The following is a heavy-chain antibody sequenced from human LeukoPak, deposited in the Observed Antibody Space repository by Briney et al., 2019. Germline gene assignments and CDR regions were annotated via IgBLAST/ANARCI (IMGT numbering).Heavy chain of an antibody. CDR2: IIPILGTA. D-gene: IGHD3-9*01. V-gene: IGHV1-69*05. CDR1: GGTFSSYA. Sequence: ASVKVSCKASGGTFSSYAISWVRQAPGQGLEWMGGIIPILGTANYAQKFQGRVTITTDESTSTAYMELSSLRSEDTAVYYCARDLGVGHGYDILTELRYWGQGTLVTVSS. J-gene: IGHJ4*02. CDR3: ARDLGVGHGYDILTELRY.